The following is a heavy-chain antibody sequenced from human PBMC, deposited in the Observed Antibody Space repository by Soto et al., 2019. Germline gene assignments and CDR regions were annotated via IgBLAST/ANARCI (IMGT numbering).Heavy chain of an antibody. Sequence: SETLSLTCAVYGGSFSGYYWSWIRQPPGKGLEWIGEINHSGSTNYNPSLKSRVTISVDTSKKQFSLKLSSVTAADTAVYYCERELRDGYIYWYFDLWGRGTLVTVSS. V-gene: IGHV4-34*01. J-gene: IGHJ2*01. CDR2: INHSGST. CDR1: GGSFSGYY. D-gene: IGHD3-3*01. CDR3: ERELRDGYIYWYFDL.